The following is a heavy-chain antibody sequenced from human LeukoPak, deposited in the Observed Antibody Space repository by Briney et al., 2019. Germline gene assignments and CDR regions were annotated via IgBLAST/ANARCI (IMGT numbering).Heavy chain of an antibody. V-gene: IGHV3-64*01. CDR1: GFTFSSYA. D-gene: IGHD3-10*01. CDR2: ISSNGGST. J-gene: IGHJ4*02. Sequence: PGGSLRLSCAASGFTFSSYAMHSVRQAPGKGLEYVSAISSNGGSTNYANSVKGRFTISRDNSKNTLYLQMGSLRAEDMAVYYCASSRYYYGSGSHPRNWGQGTLVTVSS. CDR3: ASSRYYYGSGSHPRN.